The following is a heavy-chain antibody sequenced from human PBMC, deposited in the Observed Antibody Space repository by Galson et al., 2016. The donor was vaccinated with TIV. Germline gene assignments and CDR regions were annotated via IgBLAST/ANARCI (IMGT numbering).Heavy chain of an antibody. CDR3: ARGGPGCSSTSCYGALDP. J-gene: IGHJ5*02. CDR2: IIPILGIT. Sequence: SVKVSCKASGGTFSNYGISWVRQAPGQGLEWMGRIIPILGITNYAQKFQGRVTITADESTTTAYMELSSLRVEDTAVYYCARGGPGCSSTSCYGALDPWGQGTLVTVSS. V-gene: IGHV1-69*04. CDR1: GGTFSNYG. D-gene: IGHD2-2*01.